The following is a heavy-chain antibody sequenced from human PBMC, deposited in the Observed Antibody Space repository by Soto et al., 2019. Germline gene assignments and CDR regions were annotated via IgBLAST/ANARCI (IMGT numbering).Heavy chain of an antibody. J-gene: IGHJ6*02. CDR1: GGSINSSDYL. Sequence: SETLSLTCTVSGGSINSSDYLWGWIRQPPGKGLEWIGSIYYSGSTYYNPSLESRVTISVDTSKNQFSLKLTSVTAAHTAVYYCARARYYDYVWGSYRYYYYYGMDVWGQGTTVTVSS. CDR2: IYYSGST. D-gene: IGHD3-16*02. V-gene: IGHV4-39*01. CDR3: ARARYYDYVWGSYRYYYYYGMDV.